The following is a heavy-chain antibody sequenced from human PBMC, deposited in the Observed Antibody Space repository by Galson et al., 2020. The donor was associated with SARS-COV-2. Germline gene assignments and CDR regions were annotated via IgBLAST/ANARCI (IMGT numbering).Heavy chain of an antibody. CDR1: GGSFKNYY. CDR3: VRGAEERRIIVVVPYYYTYMDV. CDR2: INHIGST. V-gene: IGHV4-34*01. J-gene: IGHJ6*03. Sequence: SETLSLTCAVYGGSFKNYYWTWIRQSPGKGLQWIGAINHIGSTNYDPSLQGRVAMSVDTSKNQFSLRLSSVTAADTAVYYCVRGAEERRIIVVVPYYYTYMDVWGGGTAVTVSS. D-gene: IGHD2-2*01.